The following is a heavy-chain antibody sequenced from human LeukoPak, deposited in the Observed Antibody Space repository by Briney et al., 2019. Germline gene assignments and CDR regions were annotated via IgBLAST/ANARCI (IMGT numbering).Heavy chain of an antibody. Sequence: SGTLSLTCTVSGGSISSGDYYWSWIRQPPGKGLEWIGYIYYSGSTYYHPSLKSRVTISVDTSKNQFSLKLSSVTAADTAVYYCARQTAMDPPYYFDYWGQGTLVTVSS. CDR3: ARQTAMDPPYYFDY. V-gene: IGHV4-30-4*01. D-gene: IGHD5-18*01. CDR2: IYYSGST. CDR1: GGSISSGDYY. J-gene: IGHJ4*02.